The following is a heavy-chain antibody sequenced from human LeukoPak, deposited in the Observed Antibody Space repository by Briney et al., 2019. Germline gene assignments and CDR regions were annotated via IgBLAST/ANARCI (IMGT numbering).Heavy chain of an antibody. CDR1: GDSVSGYY. Sequence: SETLSLTCTVSGDSVSGYYWIWIRHPPGKGLEWMGYIYYSRSTNYNSSLRSRLTISVDTSKTLFYLTMSSVTGADTDVYYCARVIRNSGRPAIGCSGSYSGHPYYYCGMDVWGQGTTVTGSS. CDR3: ARVIRNSGRPAIGCSGSYSGHPYYYCGMDV. D-gene: IGHD3-10*02. CDR2: IYYSRST. V-gene: IGHV4-59*02. J-gene: IGHJ6*02.